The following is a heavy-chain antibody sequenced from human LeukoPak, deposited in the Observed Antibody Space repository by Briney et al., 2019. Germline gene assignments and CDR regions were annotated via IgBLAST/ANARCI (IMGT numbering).Heavy chain of an antibody. CDR1: GGSISSYY. V-gene: IGHV4-59*01. Sequence: SETLSLTCTVSGGSISSYYWSWTRQPPGKGLEWIGYIYYSGSTNYNPSLKSRVTMSVDTSKTQFSLKLTSVTAADTAVYYCAGSRDGYSDYWGQGTLVTVSS. D-gene: IGHD5-24*01. CDR2: IYYSGST. J-gene: IGHJ4*02. CDR3: AGSRDGYSDY.